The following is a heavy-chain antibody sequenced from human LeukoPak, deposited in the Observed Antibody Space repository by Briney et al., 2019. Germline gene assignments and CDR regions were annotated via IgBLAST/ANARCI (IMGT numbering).Heavy chain of an antibody. D-gene: IGHD3-10*01. CDR2: INHSGST. J-gene: IGHJ4*02. CDR3: ARSGEDLDY. V-gene: IGHV4-34*01. CDR1: GGSFSGYY. Sequence: SETLSLTCAVYGGSFSGYYWSWIRQPPGKGLEWIGEINHSGSTNYNPSLKSRVTISVDTSKNQFSLKLSSVTAADTAVYYCARSGEDLDYWGQGTLVTVSS.